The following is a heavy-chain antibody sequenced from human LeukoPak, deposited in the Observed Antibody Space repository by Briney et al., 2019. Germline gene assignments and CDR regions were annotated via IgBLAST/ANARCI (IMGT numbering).Heavy chain of an antibody. J-gene: IGHJ4*02. D-gene: IGHD6-13*01. CDR3: KGESRYSEY. Sequence: GASVKVSCKASGYTFTGYYMHWVRQAHGPGLEWMGRINPNSGGTNYAQKFQGRITMTRDTSIRTAYMELSRLRSDDTAVYYCKGESRYSEYWGQGTLVTVSS. CDR1: GYTFTGYY. V-gene: IGHV1-2*06. CDR2: INPNSGGT.